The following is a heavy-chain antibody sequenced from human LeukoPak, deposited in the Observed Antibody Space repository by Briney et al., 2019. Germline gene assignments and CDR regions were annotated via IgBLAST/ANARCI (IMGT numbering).Heavy chain of an antibody. Sequence: SETLSLTCAVSGGSISSGGNYWSWIRQPAGKGLEYIGRIYASGSTNYNPSLKSRVTISVDTSKNQFSLKLTSVTAADTAVYYCARTSSSWYDQPFDYWGQGTLVTVSS. V-gene: IGHV4-61*02. CDR2: IYASGST. J-gene: IGHJ4*02. CDR3: ARTSSSWYDQPFDY. D-gene: IGHD6-13*01. CDR1: GGSISSGGNY.